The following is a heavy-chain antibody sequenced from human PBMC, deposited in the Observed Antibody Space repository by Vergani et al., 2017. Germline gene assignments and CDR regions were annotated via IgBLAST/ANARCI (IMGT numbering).Heavy chain of an antibody. Sequence: QVQLVQSGAEVKKPGSSVKVSCKASGGTFSSYTISWVRQAPGQGLEWMGWMNPNSGNTGYAQKFQGRVTMTRNTSISTAYMELSSLRSEDTAVYYCARGRQLGRGWFDPWGQGTLVTVSS. V-gene: IGHV1-8*02. CDR3: ARGRQLGRGWFDP. J-gene: IGHJ5*02. CDR2: MNPNSGNT. D-gene: IGHD6-6*01. CDR1: GGTFSSYT.